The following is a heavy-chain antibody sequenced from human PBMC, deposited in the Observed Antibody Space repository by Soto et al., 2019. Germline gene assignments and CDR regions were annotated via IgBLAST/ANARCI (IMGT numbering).Heavy chain of an antibody. V-gene: IGHV1-46*01. D-gene: IGHD3-9*01. Sequence: ASVKVSCKASGYTFSTYYMHWVRQAPGQGYEWMGIINPSGGSTTYAQKFQGRVTMTRDTSTTTVYMELSSLKSEDTAVYHCAKLRYFDWSAYNWFEYWGQGTPVTVSS. CDR1: GYTFSTYY. CDR2: INPSGGST. J-gene: IGHJ5*01. CDR3: AKLRYFDWSAYNWFEY.